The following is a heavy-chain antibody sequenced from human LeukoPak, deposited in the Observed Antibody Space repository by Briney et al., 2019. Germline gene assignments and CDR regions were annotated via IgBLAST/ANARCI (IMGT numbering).Heavy chain of an antibody. CDR3: AKATGNLGN. V-gene: IGHV3-30*18. D-gene: IGHD1-1*01. CDR2: ISYDGSNK. Sequence: GGSLRLSCAASGFTFSSYGMHWVRQAPGKGLEWVAVISYDGSNKYYADSVKGRFTISRDNSKNTLYLQIYTLTADDTAIYYCAKATGNLGNWGQGTQVTVSS. J-gene: IGHJ4*02. CDR1: GFTFSSYG.